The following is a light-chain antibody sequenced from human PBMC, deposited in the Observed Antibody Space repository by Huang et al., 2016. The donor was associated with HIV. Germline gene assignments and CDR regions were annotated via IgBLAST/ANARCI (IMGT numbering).Light chain of an antibody. CDR2: LGF. V-gene: IGKV2-28*01. CDR1: QSLRHRNGLNY. Sequence: DVVMTRSPLSLPVPPGEPASISCRSSQSLRHRNGLNYLDWYLQKPGQSPQLLIHLGFSRASGVPDRFRGGGSGTDFSLNISRVEAEDAGIYYCMEALQTPYTFGQGTKLEIK. J-gene: IGKJ2*01. CDR3: MEALQTPYT.